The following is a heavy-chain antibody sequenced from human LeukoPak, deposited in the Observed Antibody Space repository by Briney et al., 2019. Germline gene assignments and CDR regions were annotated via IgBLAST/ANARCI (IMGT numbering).Heavy chain of an antibody. CDR1: GGTFSFYA. J-gene: IGHJ4*02. D-gene: IGHD4-11*01. CDR2: IIPIPGMA. CDR3: ARGLVPGFLDY. V-gene: IGHV1-69*04. Sequence: ASVKVSCKASGGTFSFYAINWVRQAPGQGLEWMGRIIPIPGMANYAQKFQGRVTITADSSTSTAYMEVSSLRAEDTAVYYCARGLVPGFLDYWGQGTPVTVSS.